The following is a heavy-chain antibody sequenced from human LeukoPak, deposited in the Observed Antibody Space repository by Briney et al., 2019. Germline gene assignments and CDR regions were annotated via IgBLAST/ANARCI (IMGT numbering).Heavy chain of an antibody. CDR3: ARGGYDILTAYYTDFDF. J-gene: IGHJ4*02. CDR1: GFTFSSYG. Sequence: PGGSLRLSCAASGFTFSSYGMHWVRQAPGKGLEWVAVISYDGSNKYYADSVKGRFTISRDNSKNTLYLQMNSLRAEDTALYYCARGGYDILTAYYTDFDFWGQGTLVTVSS. D-gene: IGHD3-9*01. CDR2: ISYDGSNK. V-gene: IGHV3-30*03.